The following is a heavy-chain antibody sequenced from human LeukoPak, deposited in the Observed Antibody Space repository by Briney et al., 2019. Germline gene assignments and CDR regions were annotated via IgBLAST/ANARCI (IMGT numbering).Heavy chain of an antibody. V-gene: IGHV3-7*01. CDR3: ARDRGYSSSWYYFDY. CDR1: GVTFSSYG. CDR2: IKEDGNED. Sequence: GGSLRLSCAASGVTFSSYGMHWVRQAPGKGLEWVGNIKEDGNEDYYVDSVEGRFVIFRDNAKNSLYLQMHSLRAEDTAVYYCARDRGYSSSWYYFDYWGQGTLVTVSS. J-gene: IGHJ4*02. D-gene: IGHD6-13*01.